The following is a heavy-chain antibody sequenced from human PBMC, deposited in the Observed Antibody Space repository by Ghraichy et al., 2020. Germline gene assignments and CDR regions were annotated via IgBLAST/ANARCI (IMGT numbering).Heavy chain of an antibody. J-gene: IGHJ5*02. CDR3: AREGQTYYDFWSGPQGWFDP. D-gene: IGHD3-3*01. CDR1: GGSISSGDYY. CDR2: IYYSGST. V-gene: IGHV4-30-4*01. Sequence: SLNISCTVSGGSISSGDYYWSWIRQPPGKGLEWIGYIYYSGSTYYNPSLKSRVTISVDTSKNQFSLKLSSVTAADTAVYYCAREGQTYYDFWSGPQGWFDPWGQGTLVTVSS.